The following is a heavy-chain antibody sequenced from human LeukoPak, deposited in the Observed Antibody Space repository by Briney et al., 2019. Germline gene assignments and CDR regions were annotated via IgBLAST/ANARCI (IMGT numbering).Heavy chain of an antibody. Sequence: RASVKVSCKASGYTFTSYYMHWVRQAPGQGLEWMGIINPTGGSTSYAQKLQGRVTMTTDTSTSTAYMELRSLRSDDTAVYYCARAAQQLADYWGQGTLVTVSS. CDR3: ARAAQQLADY. D-gene: IGHD6-13*01. CDR2: INPTGGST. J-gene: IGHJ4*02. CDR1: GYTFTSYY. V-gene: IGHV1-46*01.